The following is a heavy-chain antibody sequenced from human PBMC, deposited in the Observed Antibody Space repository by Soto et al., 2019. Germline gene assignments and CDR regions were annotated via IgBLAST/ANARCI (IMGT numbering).Heavy chain of an antibody. CDR3: VRDSKYMYYYGSGAFDY. CDR2: IWDDGSNT. CDR1: GFTFSSYG. D-gene: IGHD3-10*01. Sequence: QVQLVESGGGVVQPGRSLRLSCAASGFTFSSYGMHWVRQAPGKGLEWVAVIWDDGSNTYYADSVKGRFTISRDNSKKPLYLQMNSLRAEDTAVYYCVRDSKYMYYYGSGAFDYWGQGTLVTVSS. V-gene: IGHV3-33*01. J-gene: IGHJ4*02.